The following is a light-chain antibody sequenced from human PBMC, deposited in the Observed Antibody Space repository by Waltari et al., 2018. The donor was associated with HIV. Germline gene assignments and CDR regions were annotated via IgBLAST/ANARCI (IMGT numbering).Light chain of an antibody. V-gene: IGLV2-11*01. CDR1: SSDVGGYNY. J-gene: IGLJ2*01. Sequence: QSALTHPRSVSGPPGPSVTISCSGTSSDVGGYNYVPWYQPHPGKAPIFMIYDVSKRPSGVPDRFSGSKSGHTASLTISGLQAEDEADYYCCSYAGSYTVFGGGTKLTVL. CDR3: CSYAGSYTV. CDR2: DVS.